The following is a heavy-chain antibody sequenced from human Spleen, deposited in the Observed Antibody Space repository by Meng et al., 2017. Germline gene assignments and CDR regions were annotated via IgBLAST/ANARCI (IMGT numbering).Heavy chain of an antibody. CDR2: INPSGGST. CDR1: GYTLTSYY. CDR3: ARELPHVFDY. Sequence: QVKLVQSGAGVKKPWASVKVPCKASGYTLTSYYRHWVRQAPGQGLEWMGIINPSGGSTSYAQKFQGRVTMTRDTSTSTVYMELSSLRSEDTAVYYCARELPHVFDYWGQGTLVTVSS. J-gene: IGHJ4*02. V-gene: IGHV1-46*03.